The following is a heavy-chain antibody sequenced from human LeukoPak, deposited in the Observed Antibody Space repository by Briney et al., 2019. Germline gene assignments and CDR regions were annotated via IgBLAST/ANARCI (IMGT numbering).Heavy chain of an antibody. CDR1: GFTFSIYE. CDR3: ARAHRYCSGGSCYFSMDV. J-gene: IGHJ6*02. V-gene: IGHV3-48*03. D-gene: IGHD2-15*01. CDR2: ISGSGSTI. Sequence: GGSLRLSCAASGFTFSIYEMNWVRQAPGKGLEWVSFISGSGSTIHFADSVKGRFTISRDNAKNTLYLQMNSLRAEDTAVYYCARAHRYCSGGSCYFSMDVWGQGTTVTVSS.